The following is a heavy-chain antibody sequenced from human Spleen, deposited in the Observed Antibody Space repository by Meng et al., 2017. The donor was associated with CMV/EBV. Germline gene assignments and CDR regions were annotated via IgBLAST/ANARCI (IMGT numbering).Heavy chain of an antibody. D-gene: IGHD2-8*02. V-gene: IGHV3-23*03. CDR2: VYSGAIGT. CDR1: GFTFSDYG. CDR3: AKDDDVMGGIRWWGAYDV. Sequence: GESLKISCAASGFTFSDYGMSWVRQAPGKGLEWVGVVYSGAIGTYYSDSVKGRFTISRDNSKSSLSLQMSDLRADDTATYYCAKDDDVMGGIRWWGAYDVWGQGTLVTVSS. J-gene: IGHJ3*01.